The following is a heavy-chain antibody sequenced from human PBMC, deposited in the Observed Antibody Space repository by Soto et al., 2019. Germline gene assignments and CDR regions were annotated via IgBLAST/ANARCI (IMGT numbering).Heavy chain of an antibody. Sequence: QVQLQQWGAGLLKPSETLSLTCAVYGGSFSGYYWSWIRQPPGKGLEWIGEINHSGSTNYNPSLKXRXXISVDTSKNQFSLKLSSVTAADTAVYYCARGLGINWGQGTLVTVSS. CDR2: INHSGST. CDR3: ARGLGIN. V-gene: IGHV4-34*01. D-gene: IGHD2-15*01. J-gene: IGHJ4*02. CDR1: GGSFSGYY.